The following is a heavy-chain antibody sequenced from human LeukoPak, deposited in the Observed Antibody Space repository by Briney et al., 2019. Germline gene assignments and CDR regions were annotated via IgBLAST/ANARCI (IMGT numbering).Heavy chain of an antibody. CDR2: IIPILGIA. CDR1: GGTFSSYA. D-gene: IGHD3-22*01. V-gene: IGHV1-69*04. CDR3: ARDYYYDSGRDSFDI. J-gene: IGHJ3*02. Sequence: SVKVSCKASGGTFSSYAISWVRQAPGQGLEWMGRIIPILGIANYAQKFQGRVTITADKSTSTAYMGLRSLRSDDTAVYYCARDYYYDSGRDSFDIWGQGTMVTVSS.